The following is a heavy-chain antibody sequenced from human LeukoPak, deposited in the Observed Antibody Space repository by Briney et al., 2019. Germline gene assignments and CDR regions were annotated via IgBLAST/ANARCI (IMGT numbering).Heavy chain of an antibody. D-gene: IGHD4-17*01. CDR2: ITASDYTT. CDR3: ARDPNGDYIGAFDN. Sequence: GGSLRLSCAASGFIFREYAMTWVRQAPGKGLEGVSSITASDYTTYADSVKGRFTISRDNSKNTLYLQTDSLRGDDTALYHCARDPNGDYIGAFDNWGQGTMVTVSS. V-gene: IGHV3-23*01. J-gene: IGHJ3*02. CDR1: GFIFREYA.